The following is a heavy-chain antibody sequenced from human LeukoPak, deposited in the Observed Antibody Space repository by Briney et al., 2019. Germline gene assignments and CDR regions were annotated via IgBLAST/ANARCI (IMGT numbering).Heavy chain of an antibody. CDR3: ARGRRSSGYYYFQH. V-gene: IGHV4-34*01. D-gene: IGHD3-22*01. J-gene: IGHJ1*01. Sequence: SETLSLTCAVYGGSFSGYYWSWIRQPPGKGLEWIGEINHSGSTNYNPSLKSRVTISVDTSKNQSSLKLSSVTAADTAVYYCARGRRSSGYYYFQHWGQGTLVTVSS. CDR2: INHSGST. CDR1: GGSFSGYY.